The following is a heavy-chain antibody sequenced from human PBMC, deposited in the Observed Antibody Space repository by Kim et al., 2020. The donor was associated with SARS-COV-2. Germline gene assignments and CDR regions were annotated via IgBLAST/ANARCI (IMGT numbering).Heavy chain of an antibody. Sequence: SVKVSCKASGFTFTSSAVQWVRQARGQRLEWIGWIVVGSGNTNYAQKFQERVTITRDMSTSTAYMELSSLRSEDTAVYYCAAVGDFWSADWDYWGQGTLVTVSS. D-gene: IGHD3-3*01. CDR1: GFTFTSSA. CDR3: AAVGDFWSADWDY. V-gene: IGHV1-58*01. CDR2: IVVGSGNT. J-gene: IGHJ4*02.